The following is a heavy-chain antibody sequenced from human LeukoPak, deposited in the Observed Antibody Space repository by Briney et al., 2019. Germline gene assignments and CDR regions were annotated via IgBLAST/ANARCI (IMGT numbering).Heavy chain of an antibody. J-gene: IGHJ4*02. CDR1: RFTFSRSW. CDR2: IKEDGSQI. V-gene: IGHV3-7*01. CDR3: QRGPY. Sequence: TSESLRLSCAASRFTFSRSWMSWVRQAPGKGLEWVASIKEDGSQIYYVDSVKGRFTISRDNAKNSLYLQMNSLRAEDTAIYYCQRGPYWGQGTLVT.